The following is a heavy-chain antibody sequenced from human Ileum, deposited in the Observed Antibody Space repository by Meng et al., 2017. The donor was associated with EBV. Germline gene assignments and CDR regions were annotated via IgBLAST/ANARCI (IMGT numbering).Heavy chain of an antibody. CDR1: GGAISSSNW. CDR2: IYHSGST. CDR3: ARVGQWLPIDY. D-gene: IGHD6-19*01. V-gene: IGHV4-4*02. Sequence: QLQGSCPVPVMLSGPLSLACAVSGGAISSSNWWSWVRQPPGKGLEWFGEIYHSGSTNYNPSLKSRVTISVDKSKNQFSLNLSSVTAADTAVYYCARVGQWLPIDYWGQGTLVTVSS. J-gene: IGHJ4*02.